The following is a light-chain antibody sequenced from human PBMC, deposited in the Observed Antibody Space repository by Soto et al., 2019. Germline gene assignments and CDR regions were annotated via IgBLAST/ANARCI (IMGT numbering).Light chain of an antibody. J-gene: IGKJ1*01. CDR2: DDS. CDR1: QSISSW. V-gene: IGKV1-5*01. Sequence: DIQMRQSPSNLSASVGDGVTSTCRASQSISSWLAWYQQKPGKAPKLLIYDDSSLESGVPSRFSGSGSGTEFTLTISSLHPDDFAAYYCQQYSTYWTVGQVTKVEIK. CDR3: QQYSTYWT.